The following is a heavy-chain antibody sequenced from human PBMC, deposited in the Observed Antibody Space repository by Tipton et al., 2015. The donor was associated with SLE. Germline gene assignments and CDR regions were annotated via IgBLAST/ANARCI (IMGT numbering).Heavy chain of an antibody. D-gene: IGHD2-15*01. J-gene: IGHJ4*02. Sequence: LRLSCTVSGDSISTSYYYWAWVRQPPGKGLQWIGSIFSTGTTYYTPSLRSRAAVSVDTSKNQFSLKLNSVTAADTAVYFCARHSWGVARDFDWWGQGTLVTVSS. CDR2: IFSTGTT. CDR1: GDSISTSYYY. V-gene: IGHV4-39*07. CDR3: ARHSWGVARDFDW.